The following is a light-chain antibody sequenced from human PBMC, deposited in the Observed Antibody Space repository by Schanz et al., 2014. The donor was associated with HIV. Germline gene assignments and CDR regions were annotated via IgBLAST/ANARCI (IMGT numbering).Light chain of an antibody. CDR3: QELDSYPRT. CDR2: GAS. CDR1: QTVISSN. Sequence: ENVLTQSPGTLSLSPGERATLSCRASQTVISSNLAWYQKNPAQPPRLLIYGASTRATGIPARFSGSGSGTEFTLTISSLQPEDFATYYCQELDSYPRTFGQGTKLEIK. J-gene: IGKJ2*01. V-gene: IGKV3-20*01.